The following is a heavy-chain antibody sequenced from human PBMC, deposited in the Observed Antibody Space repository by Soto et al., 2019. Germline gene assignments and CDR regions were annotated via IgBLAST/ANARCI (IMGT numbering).Heavy chain of an antibody. Sequence: SETLSLTCAVSGDSISSDKWWSWVRQPPGKGLEWIGEVYHSGNTNYNPSLKSRVIISVDKSKNQFSLKLSSVTDADTAMYYCARGERKQKRDYWGQGTLVTVYS. CDR1: GDSISSDKW. V-gene: IGHV4-4*02. CDR3: ARGERKQKRDY. D-gene: IGHD6-13*01. CDR2: VYHSGNT. J-gene: IGHJ4*02.